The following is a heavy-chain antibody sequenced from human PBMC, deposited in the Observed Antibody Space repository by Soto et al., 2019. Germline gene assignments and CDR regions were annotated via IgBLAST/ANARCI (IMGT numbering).Heavy chain of an antibody. D-gene: IGHD6-13*01. V-gene: IGHV5-51*01. CDR3: ARHAGNSWKGDYFDY. J-gene: IGHJ4*02. CDR2: IDPNDSQT. Sequence: GESLKISCQASGYSFSSSWIGWVRQMPGKGLEWMGIIDPNDSQTIYSPSFQGQVTISADKSIDTAYLQWSSLKTSDTAMYYCARHAGNSWKGDYFDYWGQGAPVTV. CDR1: GYSFSSSW.